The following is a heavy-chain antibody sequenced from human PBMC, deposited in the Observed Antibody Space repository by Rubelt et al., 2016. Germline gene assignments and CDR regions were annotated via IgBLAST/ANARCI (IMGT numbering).Heavy chain of an antibody. V-gene: IGHV1-69*04. D-gene: IGHD6-19*01. CDR2: IIPILGIA. CDR1: GGTFSSYA. Sequence: LVQSGAEVKKPGSSVKVSCKASGGTFSSYAISWVRQAPGQGLEWMGRIIPILGIANYAQKFQGRVTITRDTSASTAYMELSSLRSEDTAIYYCATGYSSGWYVAYWGQGTLVTVSS. J-gene: IGHJ4*02. CDR3: ATGYSSGWYVAY.